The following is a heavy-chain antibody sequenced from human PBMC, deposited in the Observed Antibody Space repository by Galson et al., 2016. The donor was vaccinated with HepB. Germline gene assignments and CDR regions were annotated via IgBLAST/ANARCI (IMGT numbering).Heavy chain of an antibody. CDR3: ARRTKAGVDV. D-gene: IGHD2-8*01. CDR2: ISYSGNT. Sequence: SETLSLTCAVSGGSISSSNWWTWVRQPPEKGLEWIGEISYSGNTNYNPSLKSRVTFSLARARNQFFLRLDAVTAADTAVYYCARRTKAGVDVWGQGTTVTGSS. J-gene: IGHJ6*02. V-gene: IGHV4-4*02. CDR1: GGSISSSNW.